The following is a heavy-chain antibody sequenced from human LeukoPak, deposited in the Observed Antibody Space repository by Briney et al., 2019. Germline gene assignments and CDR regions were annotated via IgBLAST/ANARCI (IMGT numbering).Heavy chain of an antibody. CDR3: VRDLPGWYGANKEGNL. J-gene: IGHJ4*02. D-gene: IGHD6-13*01. CDR2: IYYSGST. Sequence: SETLSLTYTVSGGSISSSSYYWGWIRQPPGKGLEWIGSIYYSGSTYYNPSLKSRVTISVDTSKNQFSLKLSSVTAADTAVYYCVRDLPGWYGANKEGNLWGQGTLVTVSS. V-gene: IGHV4-39*07. CDR1: GGSISSSSYY.